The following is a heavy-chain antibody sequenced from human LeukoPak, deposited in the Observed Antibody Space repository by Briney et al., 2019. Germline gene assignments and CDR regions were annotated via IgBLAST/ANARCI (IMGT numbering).Heavy chain of an antibody. J-gene: IGHJ4*02. CDR3: TRVAGSGSVD. V-gene: IGHV3-74*01. Sequence: GGSLRLSCAASGFTFSSYAMSWVRQAPGKGLVWVSRINSDASTTSYADSVKGRFTISRDNAKNTLHLQMNSLRAEDTAVYYCTRVAGSGSVDWGQGTLVTVSS. CDR2: INSDASTT. D-gene: IGHD1-26*01. CDR1: GFTFSSYA.